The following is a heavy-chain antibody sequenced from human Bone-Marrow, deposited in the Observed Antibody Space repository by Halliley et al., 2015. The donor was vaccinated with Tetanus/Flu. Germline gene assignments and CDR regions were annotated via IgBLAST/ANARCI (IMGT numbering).Heavy chain of an antibody. CDR2: IYYSGRT. V-gene: IGHV4-31*02. Sequence: GYIYYSGRTYYNPSLKSRVTISLDTSKDQFSLKLTSVTAADTAVYYCASNEDYYDGSGLSFDYWGQGTLVTVSS. CDR3: ASNEDYYDGSGLSFDY. D-gene: IGHD3-22*01. J-gene: IGHJ4*02.